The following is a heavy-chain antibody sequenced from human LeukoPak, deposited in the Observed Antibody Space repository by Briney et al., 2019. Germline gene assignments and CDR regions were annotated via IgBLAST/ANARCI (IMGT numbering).Heavy chain of an antibody. Sequence: PSETLSLTCTVSGGSISSSGFYWGWIRQPPGKGVERNGSSYYSASAYYYPSLKSRVTMSVDTSKNQFSLKLSSVTAADTAVYYCASSRELHRYDYWGQGTLVTVSS. D-gene: IGHD1-7*01. CDR1: GGSISSSGFY. CDR2: SYYSASA. J-gene: IGHJ4*02. CDR3: ASSRELHRYDY. V-gene: IGHV4-39*01.